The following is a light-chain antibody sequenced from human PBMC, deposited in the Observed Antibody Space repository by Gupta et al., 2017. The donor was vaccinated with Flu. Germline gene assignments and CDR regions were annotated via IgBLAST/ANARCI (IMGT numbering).Light chain of an antibody. CDR2: DVT. Sequence: GSGSPGQSITISCTGTSSDIGSYKYVSWYQQHPGKAPQLLIYDVTNRPSGVSTRFSGSKSGDTASLTISGLQAEDEADYYCSSCTSSTTLVFGGGTRLTVL. J-gene: IGLJ2*01. V-gene: IGLV2-14*01. CDR1: SSDIGSYKY. CDR3: SSCTSSTTLV.